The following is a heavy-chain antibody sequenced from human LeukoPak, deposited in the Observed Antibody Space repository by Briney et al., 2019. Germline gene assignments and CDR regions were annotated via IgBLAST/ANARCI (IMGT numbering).Heavy chain of an antibody. CDR2: IYYNGNT. CDR1: GGSVSSGSYY. V-gene: IGHV4-61*01. Sequence: SETLSLTCTVSGGSVSSGSYYWSWIRQPPGKGLEWIGNIYYNGNTKYNPSLKSRVTISVDTSKNQFSLKLSSVTAADTAVYYCARGDGYWGQGTLVTVSS. CDR3: ARGDGY. J-gene: IGHJ4*02.